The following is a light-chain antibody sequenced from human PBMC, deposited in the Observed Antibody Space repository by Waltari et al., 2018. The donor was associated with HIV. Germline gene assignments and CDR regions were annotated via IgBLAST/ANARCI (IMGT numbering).Light chain of an antibody. CDR2: DHS. V-gene: IGLV6-57*01. CDR3: HSYHSDNQI. J-gene: IGLJ2*01. Sequence: NSMLTQPHSVSDSPGKTVTISCIRNSGCIARNSVQWYQRRPGSSPTTVIFDHSQRPAGVADRFSASIDTSSNSASLTIVGLKTEDEGDFFCHSYHSDNQIFGGGTKLTVL. CDR1: SGCIARNS.